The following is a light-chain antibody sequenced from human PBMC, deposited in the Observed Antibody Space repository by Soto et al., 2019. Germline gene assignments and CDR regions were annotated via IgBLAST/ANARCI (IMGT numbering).Light chain of an antibody. CDR1: SSDFGSYNY. V-gene: IGLV2-14*03. CDR3: TSYTGSSTSYV. Sequence: QSALTQPASVSGSPGQSIAISCTGTSSDFGSYNYVSWYQQHPDKAPRLIIYDVSNRPSGVSDRFSGSKSGNTASLTISGLQAEDEADYYCTSYTGSSTSYVFGVGTKVTVL. CDR2: DVS. J-gene: IGLJ1*01.